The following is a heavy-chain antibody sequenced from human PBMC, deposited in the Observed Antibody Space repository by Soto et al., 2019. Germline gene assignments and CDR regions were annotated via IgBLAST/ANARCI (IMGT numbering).Heavy chain of an antibody. CDR2: IYYSGST. Sequence: SETLSLTCTVSGGSISSSSYYWGWIRQPPGKGLEWIGSIYYSGSTYYNPSLKSRVTISVDTSKNQFSLKLSSVTAADTAVYYCARTWGFGLWFGELFFDPWGQGTLVTVSS. V-gene: IGHV4-39*01. CDR3: ARTWGFGLWFGELFFDP. J-gene: IGHJ5*02. CDR1: GGSISSSSYY. D-gene: IGHD3-10*01.